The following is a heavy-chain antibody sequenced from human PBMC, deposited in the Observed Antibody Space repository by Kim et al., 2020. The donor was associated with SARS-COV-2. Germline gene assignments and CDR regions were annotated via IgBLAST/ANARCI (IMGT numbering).Heavy chain of an antibody. CDR3: ARVSYYYDRGRLDP. Sequence: ASVKVSCKASGYTFSKYGINWVRQAPGQGLEWMGWINPYNGNTDYAQNFQDRVILTTATSTSTAYMELRSLRPDDTAVHYCARVSYYYDRGRLDPWGQGTLVTVAP. CDR1: GYTFSKYG. V-gene: IGHV1-18*01. J-gene: IGHJ5*02. CDR2: INPYNGNT. D-gene: IGHD3-3*01.